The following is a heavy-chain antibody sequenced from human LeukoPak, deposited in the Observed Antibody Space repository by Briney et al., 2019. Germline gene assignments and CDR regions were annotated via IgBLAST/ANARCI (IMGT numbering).Heavy chain of an antibody. CDR2: IYYSGST. J-gene: IGHJ4*02. CDR3: ARYCSGENCYPPTSYFDY. V-gene: IGHV4-59*01. D-gene: IGHD2-15*01. CDR1: GGSIANYY. Sequence: SETLSLTCTVSGGSIANYYWSWIRQAPGKGLEWIGYIYYSGSTNHNPSLKSRVTISVDTSKNQFSLKIRSVTAADTAVYYCARYCSGENCYPPTSYFDYWGQGTLVTVSS.